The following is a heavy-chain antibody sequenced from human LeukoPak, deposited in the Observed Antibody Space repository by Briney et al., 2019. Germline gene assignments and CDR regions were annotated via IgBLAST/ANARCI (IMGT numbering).Heavy chain of an antibody. D-gene: IGHD6-19*01. CDR2: ISGSGGST. Sequence: PGGSLRLSCAASGFTFSSYAMSWVRQAPGKGLEWVSAISGSGGSTYYADSVKGRFTISRDNAKNSLYLQMNSLRAEDTAVYYCARIGYSSGWYNWFDPWGQGTLVTVSS. V-gene: IGHV3-23*01. J-gene: IGHJ5*02. CDR1: GFTFSSYA. CDR3: ARIGYSSGWYNWFDP.